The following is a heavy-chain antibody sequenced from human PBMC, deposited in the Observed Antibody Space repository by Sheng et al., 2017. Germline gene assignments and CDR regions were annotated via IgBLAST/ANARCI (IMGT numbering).Heavy chain of an antibody. V-gene: IGHV3-66*02. Sequence: EVQLVESGGGLVQPGGSLRLSCAASGFTVSSNYMNWVRQAPGKGLEWVSVIYSGGTTYYADSVKGRFTISRDNSKNTLFLQMNSLRVEDTAVYYCARDQTGYSSGWFDSWGQG. J-gene: IGHJ5*01. CDR2: IYSGGTT. CDR3: ARDQTGYSSGWFDS. D-gene: IGHD6-19*01. CDR1: GFTVSSNY.